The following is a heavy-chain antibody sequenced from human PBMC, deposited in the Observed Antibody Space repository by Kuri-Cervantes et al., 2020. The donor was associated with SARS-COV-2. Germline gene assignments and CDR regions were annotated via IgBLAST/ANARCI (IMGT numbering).Heavy chain of an antibody. D-gene: IGHD3-3*01. V-gene: IGHV3-7*01. CDR1: GFTFSAYT. CDR2: IKQDGSEE. J-gene: IGHJ4*02. CDR3: ARASFDFWSGYYTGYYFDY. Sequence: GGSLRLSCVASGFTFSAYTLNWVRQAPGEGLEWVANIKQDGSEEFYVDSLKGRFTISRDNARKSLYLQMNNLRAEDTAVYYCARASFDFWSGYYTGYYFDYWGQGTLVTVSS.